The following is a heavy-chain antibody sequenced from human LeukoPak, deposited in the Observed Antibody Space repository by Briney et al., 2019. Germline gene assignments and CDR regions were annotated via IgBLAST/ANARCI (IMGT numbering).Heavy chain of an antibody. J-gene: IGHJ4*02. CDR2: INPNSGGT. CDR1: GYTFTDYS. CDR3: TRERQ. D-gene: IGHD1-26*01. Sequence: ASVKVSCKASGYTFTDYSMHWVRQAPGQGLEWMGWINPNSGGTNYTQKFQGRVTMTRDTSISTAYMELISLRSDDTAVYFCTRERQWGQGTLVTVSS. V-gene: IGHV1-2*02.